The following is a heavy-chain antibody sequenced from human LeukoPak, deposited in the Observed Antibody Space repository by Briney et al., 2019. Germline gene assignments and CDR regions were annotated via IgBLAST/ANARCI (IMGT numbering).Heavy chain of an antibody. Sequence: ASVKVSCKASGFTFTSFAMQWVRQARGQRLEWIGWIVVGSGNTNYAQKCQERVTITRDMSTSTAYMELSSLSSEDTAVYYCAARYYDFWSGYRDWYFDLWGRGTLVTVSS. J-gene: IGHJ2*01. V-gene: IGHV1-58*02. CDR3: AARYYDFWSGYRDWYFDL. CDR2: IVVGSGNT. CDR1: GFTFTSFA. D-gene: IGHD3-3*01.